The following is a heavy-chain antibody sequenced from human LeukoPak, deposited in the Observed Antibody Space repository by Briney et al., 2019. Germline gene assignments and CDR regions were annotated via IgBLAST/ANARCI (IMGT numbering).Heavy chain of an antibody. J-gene: IGHJ1*01. CDR3: AKGATVVVVTTIQY. CDR1: GFTVSNKY. CDR2: ISGSGGST. D-gene: IGHD3-22*01. Sequence: GGSLRLSCVASGFTVSNKYMSWVRQAPGKGLEWVSAISGSGGSTYYADSVKGRFTISRDNSKNTLYLQMNSLRVEDTAVYYCAKGATVVVVTTIQYWGQGTLVTVSS. V-gene: IGHV3-23*01.